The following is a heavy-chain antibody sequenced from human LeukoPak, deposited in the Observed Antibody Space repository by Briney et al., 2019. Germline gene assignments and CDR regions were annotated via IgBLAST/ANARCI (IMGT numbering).Heavy chain of an antibody. V-gene: IGHV3-7*01. J-gene: IGHJ4*02. D-gene: IGHD2-2*02. CDR1: GFTFSSYW. CDR3: ARDDTPGGYFDY. Sequence: GGSLRLSCAASGFTFSSYWKSWVRQAPGKGLEWVANINQDGSEKYYVDSVKGRFTISRDNAKNSLYLQMNSLRAEDTAVYYCARDDTPGGYFDYWGQGTLVTVSS. CDR2: INQDGSEK.